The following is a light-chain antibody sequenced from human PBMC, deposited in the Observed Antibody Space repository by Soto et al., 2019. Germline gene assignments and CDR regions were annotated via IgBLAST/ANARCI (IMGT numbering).Light chain of an antibody. CDR2: DAS. CDR3: HQRCNCPRT. CDR1: QSISSY. J-gene: IGKJ1*01. V-gene: IGKV3-11*01. Sequence: EILMTQSPSTLSSSLGERATVSCRASQSISSYLTCYQQKPGQAPKLLIYDASNLDTGIPARFSGSGSETDFTLTISSLQPEDFAIYSCHQRCNCPRTFGQGTKVDIK.